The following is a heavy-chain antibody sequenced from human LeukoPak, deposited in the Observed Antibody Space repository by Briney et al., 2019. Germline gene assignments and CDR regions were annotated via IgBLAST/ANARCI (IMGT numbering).Heavy chain of an antibody. V-gene: IGHV1-18*01. CDR1: GYTFTSYG. CDR2: ISAYNGNT. D-gene: IGHD3-10*01. Sequence: ASVKVSCKASGYTFTSYGISWVRQAPGQGLEWMGWISAYNGNTNYAQKLQGRVTMTTDTSTSTAYMEPRSLRSDDTAVYYCARVCKYYYGSGSYYNCWFDPWGQGTLVTVSS. CDR3: ARVCKYYYGSGSYYNCWFDP. J-gene: IGHJ5*02.